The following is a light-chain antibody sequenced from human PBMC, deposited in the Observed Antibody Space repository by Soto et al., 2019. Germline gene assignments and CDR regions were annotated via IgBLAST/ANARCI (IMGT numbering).Light chain of an antibody. CDR3: HQRQSWPRT. V-gene: IGKV3-11*01. CDR1: QSVSSY. CDR2: LAS. J-gene: IGKJ1*01. Sequence: ENVLTQSPATLSLSLGERATLSCRASQSVSSYLAWYQQKPGQAPRLLIYLASNRAAGVPARFSGSGSGTDFTLTISDVEPEDFAVYYCHQRQSWPRTFGQGTKVDIK.